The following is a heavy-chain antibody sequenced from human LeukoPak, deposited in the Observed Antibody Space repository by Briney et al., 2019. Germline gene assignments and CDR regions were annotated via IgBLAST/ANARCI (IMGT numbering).Heavy chain of an antibody. Sequence: GGSLRLSCATSGFTFTTYWMNWVRQAPGKGLEWVANIKQDGSEKYYVDSVKGRFTISRDNAKSSLYLQMNSLRADDTAVYYCARDLDTYVLLIAYDTFDSWGQGTMVTVSS. CDR1: GFTFTTYW. D-gene: IGHD2-21*01. J-gene: IGHJ3*02. CDR3: ARDLDTYVLLIAYDTFDS. CDR2: IKQDGSEK. V-gene: IGHV3-7*01.